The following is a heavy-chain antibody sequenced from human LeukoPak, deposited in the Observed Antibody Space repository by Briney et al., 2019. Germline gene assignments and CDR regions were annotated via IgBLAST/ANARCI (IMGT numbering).Heavy chain of an antibody. CDR1: GFTFSSYE. CDR3: ANTDYYDSSGYFW. V-gene: IGHV3-23*01. Sequence: PGGSLRLSCAASGFTFSSYEMNWVRQAPGKGLEWVSAISGSGGSTYYADSVKGRFTISRDNSKNTLYLQMNSLRAEDTAVYYCANTDYYDSSGYFWWGQGTLVTVSS. D-gene: IGHD3-22*01. J-gene: IGHJ4*02. CDR2: ISGSGGST.